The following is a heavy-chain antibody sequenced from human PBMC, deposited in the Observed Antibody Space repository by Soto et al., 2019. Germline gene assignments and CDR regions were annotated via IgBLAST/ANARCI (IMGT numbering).Heavy chain of an antibody. CDR2: INHSGST. J-gene: IGHJ5*02. CDR3: ARGGIVVVPAARKVDP. Sequence: PSETLSLTCAVYGGSFSGYYWSWIRQPPGKGLEWIGEINHSGSTNYNPSLKSRVTISVDTSKNQFSLKLSSVTAADTAVYYCARGGIVVVPAARKVDPWGQGTLVTVSS. D-gene: IGHD2-2*01. V-gene: IGHV4-34*01. CDR1: GGSFSGYY.